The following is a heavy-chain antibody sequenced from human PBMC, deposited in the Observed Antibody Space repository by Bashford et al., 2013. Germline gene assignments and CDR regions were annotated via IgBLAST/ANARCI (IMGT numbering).Heavy chain of an antibody. V-gene: IGHV3-23*01. Sequence: VRQASRKGRGVGRQLLVGSSGSTYYADSVRGRFTISRDNSKYTLYLQMNSLRAEDTAVYYCAKDRDDYGDPDAFNIWGQGTMVTVSS. CDR2: LVGSSGST. D-gene: IGHD4-17*01. J-gene: IGHJ3*02. CDR3: AKDRDDYGDPDAFNI.